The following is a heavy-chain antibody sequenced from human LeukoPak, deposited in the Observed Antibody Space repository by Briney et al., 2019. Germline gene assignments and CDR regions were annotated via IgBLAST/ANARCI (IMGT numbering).Heavy chain of an antibody. CDR1: GFTFSDYY. V-gene: IGHV3-11*01. J-gene: IGHJ4*02. CDR3: AKDDRWLQFCC. D-gene: IGHD5-24*01. CDR2: ISSSGSTI. Sequence: GESLRLSCAASGFTFSDYYMSWIRQAPGKGLEWVSYISSSGSTIYYADSVKGRFTISRDNAKNSLYLQMNSLRAEDTAVYYCAKDDRWLQFCCWGQGTLVTVSA.